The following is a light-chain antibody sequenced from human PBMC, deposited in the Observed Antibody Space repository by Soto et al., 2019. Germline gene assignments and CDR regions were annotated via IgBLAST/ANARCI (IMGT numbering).Light chain of an antibody. V-gene: IGLV2-23*03. CDR3: CSYAGSSTFEV. Sequence: QSALTQPASVSGSPGQSITISCTGTSSDVGSYHLVSWYQQHPGKAPKLMIYEGSKRPSGVSNRFSGSKSGNTASLTISGLQAEYEADYYCCSYAGSSTFEVFGGGTKLTVL. CDR1: SSDVGSYHL. CDR2: EGS. J-gene: IGLJ2*01.